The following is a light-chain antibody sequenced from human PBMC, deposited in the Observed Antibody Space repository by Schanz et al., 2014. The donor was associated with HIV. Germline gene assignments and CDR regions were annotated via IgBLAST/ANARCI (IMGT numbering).Light chain of an antibody. CDR1: SSDIGAYNY. CDR3: GSCSTTNTCT. Sequence: QSALTQPASVSGSPGQSITISCTGTSSDIGAYNYVSWYQQYPGRAPKLIIFEVNRRPSGVSARFSGSKSGNTASLTISGLQAEDEADYYCGSCSTTNTCTFGGGTKLTVL. V-gene: IGLV2-14*01. CDR2: EVN. J-gene: IGLJ3*02.